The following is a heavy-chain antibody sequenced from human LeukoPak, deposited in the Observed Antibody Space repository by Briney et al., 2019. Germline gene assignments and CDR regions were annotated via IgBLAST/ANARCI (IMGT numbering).Heavy chain of an antibody. CDR3: ARDSAERAWDY. D-gene: IGHD6-25*01. V-gene: IGHV4-4*07. CDR1: GGSISSYY. J-gene: IGHJ4*02. Sequence: PSETLSLTCTLSGGSISSYYWTWIRQPAGKGLEWIGRIYTSGSTNYNSSLKSRVTMSVDTSKNQFSLNLTSVTAADTAVYYCARDSAERAWDYWGQGTLVTVSS. CDR2: IYTSGST.